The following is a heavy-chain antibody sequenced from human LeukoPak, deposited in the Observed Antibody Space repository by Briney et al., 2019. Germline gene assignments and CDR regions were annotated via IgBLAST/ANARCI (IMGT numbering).Heavy chain of an antibody. V-gene: IGHV3-7*01. D-gene: IGHD3-10*01. Sequence: PGGSLRLSCVGSAFTFSTYWMRWVRQGRGKGREWVARIHTDGYVRYYVDSVKGRFTISRDNAKNSVFLQMDSLRAEDTAVYYCARLFGGVTTFDYWGQGTLVSVSS. CDR1: AFTFSTYW. CDR2: IHTDGYVR. CDR3: ARLFGGVTTFDY. J-gene: IGHJ4*02.